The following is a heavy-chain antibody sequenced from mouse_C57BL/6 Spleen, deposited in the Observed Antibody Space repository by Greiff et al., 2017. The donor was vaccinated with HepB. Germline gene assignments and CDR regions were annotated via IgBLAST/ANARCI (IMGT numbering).Heavy chain of an antibody. V-gene: IGHV1-15*01. CDR3: TKTDY. J-gene: IGHJ2*01. CDR1: GYTFTDYE. CDR2: IDPETGGT. Sequence: QVQLKESGAELVRPGASVTLSCKASGYTFTDYEMHWVKQTPVQGLEWIGAIDPETGGTAYNQKFKGKAILTADKSASTAYMELRSLTSADSAVYYCTKTDYWGQGTTLTVSS.